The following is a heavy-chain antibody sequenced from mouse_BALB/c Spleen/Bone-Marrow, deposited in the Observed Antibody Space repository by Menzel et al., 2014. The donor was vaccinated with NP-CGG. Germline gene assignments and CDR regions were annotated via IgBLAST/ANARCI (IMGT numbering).Heavy chain of an antibody. CDR3: ARDTMITYCYAMDY. V-gene: IGHV5-6*01. Sequence: EVQGVESGGDLVKPGGSLKLSCAASGFTFSSYGMSWVRQTPDKRLEWVATISSGGSYTYYPDSVKGRFTISRDDAKNTRYLIMSSLKSEDTAMYYCARDTMITYCYAMDYWGQGTSVTVSS. J-gene: IGHJ4*01. CDR1: GFTFSSYG. D-gene: IGHD2-4*01. CDR2: ISSGGSYT.